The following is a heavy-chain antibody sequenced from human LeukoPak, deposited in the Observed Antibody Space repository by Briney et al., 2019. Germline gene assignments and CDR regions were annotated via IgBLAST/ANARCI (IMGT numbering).Heavy chain of an antibody. Sequence: GRSLRLSCAASGFTFSSYCMQWVRQAPGKGLEMVAVISYDGSNNYYADSVKGRFTISRDNSKNTLYLQMNSLRAEDTAVYYCAKGVAWTFDYWGQGTLVTVSS. J-gene: IGHJ4*02. CDR2: ISYDGSNN. CDR3: AKGVAWTFDY. D-gene: IGHD5-12*01. V-gene: IGHV3-30*18. CDR1: GFTFSSYC.